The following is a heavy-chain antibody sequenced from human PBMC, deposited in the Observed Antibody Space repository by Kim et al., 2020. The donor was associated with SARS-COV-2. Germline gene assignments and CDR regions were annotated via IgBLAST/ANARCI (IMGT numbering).Heavy chain of an antibody. Sequence: ADSVKGRFTISRDNSKHTLYLQMNSLRAEDTAVYYCAKGRGVHYPKANDYWGQGTLVTVSS. J-gene: IGHJ4*02. CDR3: AKGRGVHYPKANDY. V-gene: IGHV3-23*01. D-gene: IGHD3-10*01.